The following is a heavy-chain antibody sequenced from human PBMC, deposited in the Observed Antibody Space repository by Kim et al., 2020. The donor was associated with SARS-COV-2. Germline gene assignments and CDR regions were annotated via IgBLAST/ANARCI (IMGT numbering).Heavy chain of an antibody. CDR1: GIPFSNAW. CDR3: TTVSMR. D-gene: IGHD2-2*01. CDR2: IKSKTDGGTA. Sequence: GGSLRLSCAVSGIPFSNAWFNWVRQSPGKRLEWVGRIKSKTDGGTADLAAPVKGRFAISRDDSKNTLSLLMNNVETDDSAVYYCTTVSMRWGQGTLVTVS. V-gene: IGHV3-15*01. J-gene: IGHJ4*02.